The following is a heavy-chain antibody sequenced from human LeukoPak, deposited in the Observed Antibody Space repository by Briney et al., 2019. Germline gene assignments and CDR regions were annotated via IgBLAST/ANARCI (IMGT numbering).Heavy chain of an antibody. D-gene: IGHD2-15*01. J-gene: IGHJ4*02. Sequence: GGSLRLSCAASGFTFSSYAMSWVRQAPGKGLEWVSAISGNGGSTYYADSVKGRFTISGDNSKNTLYLQMNSLRAEDTAVYYCAKAGCSGGSCYLYYFDYWGQGTLVTVSS. V-gene: IGHV3-23*01. CDR1: GFTFSSYA. CDR2: ISGNGGST. CDR3: AKAGCSGGSCYLYYFDY.